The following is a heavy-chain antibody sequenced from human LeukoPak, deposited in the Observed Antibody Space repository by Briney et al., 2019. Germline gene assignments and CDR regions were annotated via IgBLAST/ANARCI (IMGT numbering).Heavy chain of an antibody. CDR1: GYTFTSYA. J-gene: IGHJ4*02. CDR2: INAGNGNT. CDR3: ARDLRGYSYGYPGY. V-gene: IGHV1-3*01. D-gene: IGHD5-18*01. Sequence: APVKVSCKASGYTFTSYAMHWVRQAPGQRLEWMGWINAGNGNTKYSQKFQGRVTITRDTSASTAYMELSSLRSEDTAVYYCARDLRGYSYGYPGYWGQGTLVTVSS.